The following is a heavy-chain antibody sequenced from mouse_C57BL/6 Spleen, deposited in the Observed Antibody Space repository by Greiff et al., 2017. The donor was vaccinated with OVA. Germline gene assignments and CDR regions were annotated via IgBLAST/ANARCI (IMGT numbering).Heavy chain of an antibody. Sequence: EVKLVESGGDLVKPGGSLKLSCAASGFTFSSYGMSWVRQTPDKRLEWVATISSGGSYTYYPDSVKGRFTISRDNAKNTLYLQMSSLKSEDTAMYYCARHADGYDVGGYYYAMDYWGQGTSVTVSS. J-gene: IGHJ4*01. CDR3: ARHADGYDVGGYYYAMDY. D-gene: IGHD2-2*01. CDR2: ISSGGSYT. CDR1: GFTFSSYG. V-gene: IGHV5-6*01.